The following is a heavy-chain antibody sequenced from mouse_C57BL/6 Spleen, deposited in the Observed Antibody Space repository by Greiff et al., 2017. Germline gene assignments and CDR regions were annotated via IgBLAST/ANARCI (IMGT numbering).Heavy chain of an antibody. CDR2: ITPNNGGT. J-gene: IGHJ4*01. CDR1: GYTFTDYN. V-gene: IGHV1-18*01. Sequence: VQLQQSGPELVKPGASVKIPCKASGYTFTDYNMDWVKPSHGKSLEWIGDITPNNGGTSYNQKFQGKATLTGDKSSSTAYMELRRLTSENTAVYYCAIRLPSYAMDYWGQGTSVTVSS. D-gene: IGHD2-10*01. CDR3: AIRLPSYAMDY.